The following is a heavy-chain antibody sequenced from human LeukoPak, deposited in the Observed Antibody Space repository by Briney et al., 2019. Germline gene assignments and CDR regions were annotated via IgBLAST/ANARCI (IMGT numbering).Heavy chain of an antibody. J-gene: IGHJ4*02. V-gene: IGHV4-34*01. CDR2: INHSGST. D-gene: IGHD6-13*01. Sequence: SETLSLTCAVYGGSFSGYYWSWIRQPPGKGLEWIGEINHSGSTNYNPSLKSRVTISVDTSKNQFSLKLSSVTAADTAVYYCARGGWSSSWQKFPFDYWGQGTLVTVSS. CDR3: ARGGWSSSWQKFPFDY. CDR1: GGSFSGYY.